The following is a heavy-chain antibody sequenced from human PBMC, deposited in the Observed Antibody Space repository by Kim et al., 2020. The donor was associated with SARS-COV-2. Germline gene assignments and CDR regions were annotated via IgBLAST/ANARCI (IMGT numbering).Heavy chain of an antibody. CDR3: ARRRTRAPNHYFDY. V-gene: IGHV4-39*01. Sequence: SETLSLTCTVSGGSISSSNYYWGWIRQPPGKGLEWIGTIYYSGSTYYNPSLKSRVTMSVDTSKNQFSLNLSSVTAADTAVYYCARRRTRAPNHYFDYWGQGTLVTVSS. CDR2: IYYSGST. J-gene: IGHJ4*02. D-gene: IGHD1-26*01. CDR1: GGSISSSNYY.